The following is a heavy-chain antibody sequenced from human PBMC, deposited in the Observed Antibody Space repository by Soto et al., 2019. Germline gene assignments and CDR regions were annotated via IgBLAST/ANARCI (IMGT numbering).Heavy chain of an antibody. CDR1: GYTFTNFG. J-gene: IGHJ5*02. D-gene: IGHD2-8*01. CDR2: ISAYTDTP. V-gene: IGHV1-18*01. CDR3: ARVIPGVEAWCNP. Sequence: GASVKVSCKASGYTFTNFGVTWVRRAPGQGLEWMGWISAYTDTPNYAQKFQGRVTMTIDTSTSTAYMALRSLTSDDTAVYYGARVIPGVEAWCNPWRQGTLGTVAS.